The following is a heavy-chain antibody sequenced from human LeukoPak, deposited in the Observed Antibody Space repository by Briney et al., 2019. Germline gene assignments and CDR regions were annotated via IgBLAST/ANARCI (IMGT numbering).Heavy chain of an antibody. CDR3: ASQGGYSYGYRPYFDY. D-gene: IGHD5-18*01. J-gene: IGHJ4*02. CDR2: IYSGGST. Sequence: GGSLRLSCAASGFTVSSNYMSWVRQAPGKGLEWVSVIYSGGSTYYADSVKGRFTISRDNSKNTLYLQMNSLRAEDTPVYYCASQGGYSYGYRPYFDYWGQGTVVTVSS. V-gene: IGHV3-66*02. CDR1: GFTVSSNY.